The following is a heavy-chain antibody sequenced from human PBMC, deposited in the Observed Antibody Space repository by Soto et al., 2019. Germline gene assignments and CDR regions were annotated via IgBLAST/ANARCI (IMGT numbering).Heavy chain of an antibody. D-gene: IGHD3-3*01. V-gene: IGHV3-23*01. CDR1: GFTFSSYA. CDR2: IGGSGGST. Sequence: EVQLLESGGGLVQPGGSLRLSCAASGFTFSSYAMRWVRQAPGKGLEWVSAIGGSGGSTYYADSVKGRFTISRDNSKNTLYLKMNSLRADDTAVYYCAKAMLSSSYDLYDFDYWGQGTLVTVSS. CDR3: AKAMLSSSYDLYDFDY. J-gene: IGHJ4*02.